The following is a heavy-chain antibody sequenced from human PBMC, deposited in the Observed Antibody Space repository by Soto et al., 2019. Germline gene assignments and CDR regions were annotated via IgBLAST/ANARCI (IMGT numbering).Heavy chain of an antibody. D-gene: IGHD5-12*01. CDR2: ISYEGSNK. J-gene: IGHJ4*02. Sequence: PGGSLRLSCAASGFTFSSYGMHWVRQAPGKGLEWVAVISYEGSNKYYADSVKGRDTIARDNSKNTLYLQMNSLRAEDTVVYYCAKTGRDGYNLDYWGQGTRVTVSS. V-gene: IGHV3-30*18. CDR3: AKTGRDGYNLDY. CDR1: GFTFSSYG.